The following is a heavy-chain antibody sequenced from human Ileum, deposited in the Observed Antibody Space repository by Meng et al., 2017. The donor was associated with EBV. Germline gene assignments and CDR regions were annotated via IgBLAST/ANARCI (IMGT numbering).Heavy chain of an antibody. V-gene: IGHV4-28*01. CDR3: ARNVPGTSAYYD. J-gene: IGHJ4*02. D-gene: IGHD3-22*01. Sequence: VQLLGSGPGLVKPSDTLSLTCAVSGYSISSTNWWGWIRQPPGKGREWIGYIYYRGSTSYNPSLKSRVTMSVDTSKNQFSLNLNSVTAVDTAVYYCARNVPGTSAYYDWGQGTLVTVSS. CDR1: GYSISSTNW. CDR2: IYYRGST.